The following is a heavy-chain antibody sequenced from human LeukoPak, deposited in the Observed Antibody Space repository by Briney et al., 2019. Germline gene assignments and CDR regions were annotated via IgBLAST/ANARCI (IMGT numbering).Heavy chain of an antibody. CDR1: GYTFTGYY. J-gene: IGHJ5*02. Sequence: ASVKVSCKASGYTFTGYYMHWVRQAPGQGLEWMGRINPNSGGTNYAQKFQGRVTMTRGTSISTAYMELSRLRSDDTAVYYCARDSFSMGYNWFDPWGQGTLVTVSS. CDR2: INPNSGGT. CDR3: ARDSFSMGYNWFDP. V-gene: IGHV1-2*06. D-gene: IGHD2-2*01.